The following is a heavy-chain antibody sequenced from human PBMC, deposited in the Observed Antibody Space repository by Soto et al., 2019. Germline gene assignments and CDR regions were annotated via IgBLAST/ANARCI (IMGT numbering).Heavy chain of an antibody. CDR3: AGLRGIWGGYAFDI. Sequence: EVQLVESGGGLVQPGGSLRLSCAASGFTFSSYWMHWVRQAPGKGLVWVSRINSDGSSTSYADSVKGRFTISRDNAKNPLYLQMNSLSADDTAVYYCAGLRGIWGGYAFDIWGRGTMVTVSS. J-gene: IGHJ3*02. D-gene: IGHD3-3*01. V-gene: IGHV3-74*01. CDR1: GFTFSSYW. CDR2: INSDGSST.